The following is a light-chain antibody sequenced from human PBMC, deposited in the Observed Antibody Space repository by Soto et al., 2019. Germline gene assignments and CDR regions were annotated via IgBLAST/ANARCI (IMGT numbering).Light chain of an antibody. Sequence: QSVLTQPASVSGSPGQSITISCTGTSSDVGGYNYVSWYQVHPGKAPKLMIYEVTNRPSGVSNRFSGSKSGNTASLTISGLQAEDEAKYFCSSNVTDTTPYVFGTGTKVTVL. CDR3: SSNVTDTTPYV. V-gene: IGLV2-14*01. CDR1: SSDVGGYNY. J-gene: IGLJ1*01. CDR2: EVT.